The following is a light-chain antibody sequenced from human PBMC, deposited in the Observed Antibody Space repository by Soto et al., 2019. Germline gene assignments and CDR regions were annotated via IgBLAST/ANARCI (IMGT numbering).Light chain of an antibody. J-gene: IGLJ1*01. V-gene: IGLV2-14*03. CDR2: EVS. CDR3: SSYTDSSNLL. CDR1: SSDVGGYNY. Sequence: QSVLTQPASVSGSPGQSITISCTGTSSDVGGYNYVSWSQQHPGKAPKLLISEVSNRPSGVSNRFSGSKSGNTASLTISGLQADDEADYYCSSYTDSSNLLLGTGTKVT.